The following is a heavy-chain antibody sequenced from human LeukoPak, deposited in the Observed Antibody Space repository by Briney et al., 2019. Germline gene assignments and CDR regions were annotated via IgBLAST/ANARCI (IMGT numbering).Heavy chain of an antibody. V-gene: IGHV3-48*03. CDR3: ARRQFYYYGMDV. CDR2: ISSGGSSI. Sequence: PGGSLRLSCAASGFTFNTYGMNWVRQAPGKGLEWVSYISSGGSSIYYADSVKGRFTISRDNAKNSLYLQMNSLRAEDTAVYYCARRQFYYYGMDVWGQGTTVTVSS. CDR1: GFTFNTYG. J-gene: IGHJ6*02. D-gene: IGHD5-24*01.